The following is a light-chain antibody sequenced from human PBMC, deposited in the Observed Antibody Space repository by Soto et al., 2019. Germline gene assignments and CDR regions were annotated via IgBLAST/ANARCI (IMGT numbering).Light chain of an antibody. CDR3: QHRSSWPRS. J-gene: IGKJ1*01. CDR2: DAA. V-gene: IGKV3-11*01. Sequence: DIVLTQSPATLSLSPGDRATLSCRASQSVGTSLAWYKQRPGQAPRLLIHDAAYRASGIPERFRGSGSGTAFCLSISSLEPDDFAVYYCQHRSSWPRSFGRGTKVEV. CDR1: QSVGTS.